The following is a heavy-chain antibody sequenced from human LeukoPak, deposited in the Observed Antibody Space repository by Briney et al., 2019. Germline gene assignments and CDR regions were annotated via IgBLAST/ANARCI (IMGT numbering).Heavy chain of an antibody. CDR2: ISSGSTI. D-gene: IGHD2-2*02. V-gene: IGHV3-48*03. Sequence: GGSLRLSCAASGFTFSSYEMNWVRQAPGKGLEWVSYISSGSTIYYADSVKGRFTISRDNAKNSLYLQMNSLRAEDTAVYYCASIVVVPAAISWGQGTLATVSS. CDR1: GFTFSSYE. CDR3: ASIVVVPAAIS. J-gene: IGHJ5*02.